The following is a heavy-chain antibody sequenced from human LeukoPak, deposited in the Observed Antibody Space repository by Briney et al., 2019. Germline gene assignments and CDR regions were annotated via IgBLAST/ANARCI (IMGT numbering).Heavy chain of an antibody. CDR3: ARDPPIAAAGTEDY. V-gene: IGHV3-20*04. D-gene: IGHD6-13*01. CDR2: INWNGGST. Sequence: PGGSLRLSCAASGFTFDDYGMSWVRQAPGKGLEWVSGINWNGGSTGYAESVKGRFTISRDKAKNSLYLQMNSLRAEDTALYYCARDPPIAAAGTEDYWGQGTVVTVSS. J-gene: IGHJ4*02. CDR1: GFTFDDYG.